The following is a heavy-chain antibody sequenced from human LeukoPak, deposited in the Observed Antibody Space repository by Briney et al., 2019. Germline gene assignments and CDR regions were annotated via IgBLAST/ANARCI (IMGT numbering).Heavy chain of an antibody. CDR3: ARDLPIVVVGLGYYYYGMDV. V-gene: IGHV1-18*04. D-gene: IGHD2-15*01. CDR1: GSTFTSYG. J-gene: IGHJ6*04. CDR2: FSAYNSNA. Sequence: GASGNVCCKASGSTFTSYGISWVRQGPGQGLEWMGWFSAYNSNANYAQKLQGRVTMTTDTSTSTAYMELRSLRSDDTAVYYCARDLPIVVVGLGYYYYGMDVWGKGTTVTVSS.